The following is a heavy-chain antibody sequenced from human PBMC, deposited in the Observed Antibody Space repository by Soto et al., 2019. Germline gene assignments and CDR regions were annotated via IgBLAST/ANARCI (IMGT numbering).Heavy chain of an antibody. V-gene: IGHV3-30*03. Sequence: PGGSLRLSCAASGFTFNSYGMHWVRQVPGKGLEWVVVISFDGRNTYYADSVKGRFTISRDNAKNTVYLQMNSLRAEDTAVYYCVRDDVGVGIDYWGLGTLVTVSS. CDR1: GFTFNSYG. CDR3: VRDDVGVGIDY. J-gene: IGHJ4*02. CDR2: ISFDGRNT. D-gene: IGHD1-26*01.